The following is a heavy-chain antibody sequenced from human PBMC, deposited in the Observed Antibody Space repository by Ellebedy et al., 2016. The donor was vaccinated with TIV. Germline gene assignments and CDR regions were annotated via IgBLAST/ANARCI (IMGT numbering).Heavy chain of an antibody. V-gene: IGHV3-48*02. CDR2: ISSSSSTI. CDR3: ARDFGYYYYYGMDV. Sequence: GGSLRLSXAASGFTFSSYSMNWVRQAPGKGLEWVSYISSSSSTIYYADSVKGRFTISRDNAKNSLYLQMNSLRDEDTAVYYCARDFGYYYYYGMDVWGQGTTVTVSS. D-gene: IGHD3-10*01. CDR1: GFTFSSYS. J-gene: IGHJ6*02.